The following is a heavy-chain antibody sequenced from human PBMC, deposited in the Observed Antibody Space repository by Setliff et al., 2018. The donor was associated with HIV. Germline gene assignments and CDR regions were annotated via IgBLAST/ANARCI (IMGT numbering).Heavy chain of an antibody. CDR2: ISTYSGKT. D-gene: IGHD6-19*01. Sequence: GASVKVSCKASGYNFITFGINWVRQAPGQGLEWMGRISTYSGKTDYAEKFQGRLTMTMDTSTRTVFMELRSLTLDDTSVYYCARGSAPNIVVAASLDIWGQGTRVTVS. J-gene: IGHJ4*01. CDR1: GYNFITFG. CDR3: ARGSAPNIVVAASLDI. V-gene: IGHV1-18*01.